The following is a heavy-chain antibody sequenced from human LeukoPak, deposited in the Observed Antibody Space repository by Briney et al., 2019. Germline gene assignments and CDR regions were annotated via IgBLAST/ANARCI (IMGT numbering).Heavy chain of an antibody. V-gene: IGHV4-59*01. CDR3: ARGQKYRNGYTVTELGSGYFDY. J-gene: IGHJ4*02. CDR2: IYYSGRT. D-gene: IGHD5-18*01. Sequence: SETLSLTCSVSGGSISSYYWSWIRQPPGKGLEWIGYIYYSGRTNYNPSLKSRVTISVDTSKNQFSPTLSSVTAADTAVYYCARGQKYRNGYTVTELGSGYFDYWGQGTLVTVSS. CDR1: GGSISSYY.